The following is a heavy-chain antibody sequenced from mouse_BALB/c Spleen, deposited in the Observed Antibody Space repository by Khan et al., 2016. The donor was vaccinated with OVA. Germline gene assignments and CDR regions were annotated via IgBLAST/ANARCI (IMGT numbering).Heavy chain of an antibody. CDR3: AMIKGTYWYFDV. CDR2: IDPANGNT. V-gene: IGHV14-3*02. J-gene: IGHJ1*01. Sequence: VQLKQSGAELVKPGASVKLSCTASGFNIKDTYMHWVKQRPEQGLEWIGRIDPANGNTKYDPKFQGKATITADTSSNTAYLQLSSLTSEDTAVYYCAMIKGTYWYFDVWGAGTTVTVSS. D-gene: IGHD2-4*01. CDR1: GFNIKDTY.